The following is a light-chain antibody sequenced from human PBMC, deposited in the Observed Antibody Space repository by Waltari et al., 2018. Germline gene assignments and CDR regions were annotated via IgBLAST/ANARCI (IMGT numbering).Light chain of an antibody. J-gene: IGLJ2*01. CDR3: HAAADNNRF. V-gene: IGLV3-27*01. CDR1: VLAEKY. CDR2: KDT. Sequence: YDLTQPSSVSVSPGQTATITCSGDVLAEKYVRWFQQKPGQAPTLILYKDTERPSGIPERFSGSTSGSTVTLTIMGSLPEDEAGYHCHAAADNNRFFGGGTKLTVL.